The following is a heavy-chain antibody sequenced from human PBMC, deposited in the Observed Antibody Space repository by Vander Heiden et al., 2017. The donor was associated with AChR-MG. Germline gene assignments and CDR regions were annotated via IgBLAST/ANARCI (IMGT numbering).Heavy chain of an antibody. J-gene: IGHJ2*01. Sequence: QVQLQESGPGLVKPSETLSLTCSVSVASISGIYWNWVRQSPGKGLEWIGNIYYRGSTNYNPSLKSRATISIDTSKNQFSLNLRSVTAADTAVYYCARGPKLWHFDLWGRGTLVAVSS. D-gene: IGHD1-1*01. CDR2: IYYRGST. V-gene: IGHV4-59*01. CDR1: VASISGIY. CDR3: ARGPKLWHFDL.